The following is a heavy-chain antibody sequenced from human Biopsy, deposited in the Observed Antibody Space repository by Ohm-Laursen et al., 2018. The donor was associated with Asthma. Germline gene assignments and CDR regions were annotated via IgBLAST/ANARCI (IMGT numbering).Heavy chain of an antibody. CDR2: ISGSGGST. D-gene: IGHD2-2*01. CDR3: AREGHEYCSSTSCASFDY. J-gene: IGHJ4*02. CDR1: GFTFSSYA. V-gene: IGHV3-23*01. Sequence: SLRLSCAASGFTFSSYAMSWVRQAPGKGLEWVSAISGSGGSTYYADSVKGRFTISRDNSKNTLYLQMNSLRAEDTAVYYCAREGHEYCSSTSCASFDYWGQRTLVTVSS.